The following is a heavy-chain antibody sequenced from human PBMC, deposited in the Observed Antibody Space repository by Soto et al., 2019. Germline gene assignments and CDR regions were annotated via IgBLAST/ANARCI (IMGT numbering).Heavy chain of an antibody. CDR2: IIPNFGST. J-gene: IGHJ6*02. CDR3: AREDSSPFYYGVDV. Sequence: QVQLVQSGAEVKKPGSSVKVSCKASGGSFGTYAVSWVRQAPGQGLEGMGAIIPNFGSTNYAQKFQGRLTITADESTSTAYMELSRLKSEDTAVYYCAREDSSPFYYGVDVWGQGTTVTVSS. V-gene: IGHV1-69*01. D-gene: IGHD2-2*01. CDR1: GGSFGTYA.